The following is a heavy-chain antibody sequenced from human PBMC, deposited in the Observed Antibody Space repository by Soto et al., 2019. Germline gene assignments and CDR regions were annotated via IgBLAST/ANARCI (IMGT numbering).Heavy chain of an antibody. D-gene: IGHD6-19*01. V-gene: IGHV3-74*01. CDR3: TRSGTYYVSSGFAY. J-gene: IGHJ4*02. CDR2: IDSDGTST. Sequence: EVQLVESGGGLVQPGGSLRLSCEASGFTFSHNWMHWVRQAPGKGLVWVSRIDSDGTSTTYADSVKGRFTMSRDNAKNTVYLQMNSLRAEDTAVYYCTRSGTYYVSSGFAYWGQGAQLTVSS. CDR1: GFTFSHNW.